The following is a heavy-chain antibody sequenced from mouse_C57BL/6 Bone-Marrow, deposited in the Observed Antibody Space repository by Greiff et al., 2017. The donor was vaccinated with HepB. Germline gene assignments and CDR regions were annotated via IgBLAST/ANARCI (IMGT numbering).Heavy chain of an antibody. CDR3: ARGTYSSPFDY. J-gene: IGHJ2*01. CDR1: GYTFTDHT. CDR2: IYPRDGST. V-gene: IGHV1-78*01. Sequence: QVQLQQSDAELVKPGASVKISCKVSGYTFTDHTIHWMKQRPEQGLEWIGYIYPRDGSTNYNEKFKGKATLTADKSSSTAYMQFSSLTSEDSAIYYCARGTYSSPFDYWGQGTTLTVSS. D-gene: IGHD2-12*01.